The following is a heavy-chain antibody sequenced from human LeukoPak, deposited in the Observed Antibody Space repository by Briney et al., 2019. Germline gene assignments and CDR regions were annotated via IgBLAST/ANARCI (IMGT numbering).Heavy chain of an antibody. CDR1: GGSFSGYY. D-gene: IGHD4-17*01. CDR2: INHSGST. Sequence: SETLSLTCAVYGGSFSGYYWSWIRQPPGKGLEWIGEINHSGSTNYNPSLKSRVTISVDTSKNQFSPKLSSVTAADTAVYYCARLGGTTVTINWFDPWGQGTLVTVSS. V-gene: IGHV4-34*01. CDR3: ARLGGTTVTINWFDP. J-gene: IGHJ5*02.